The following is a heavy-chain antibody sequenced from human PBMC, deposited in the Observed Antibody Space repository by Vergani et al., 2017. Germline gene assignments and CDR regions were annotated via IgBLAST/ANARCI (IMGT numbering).Heavy chain of an antibody. CDR3: AGHPHYYDYYMDV. Sequence: EVQLVQSGAEVKKPGESLKISCKGSGYSFTSYWIGWVRQMPGKGLEWMGIIYPGDSDTSYSPSFQGQVTISADESISTAYLQWSSLKASDTAMYYCAGHPHYYDYYMDVWGKGTTVTVSS. J-gene: IGHJ6*03. CDR2: IYPGDSDT. V-gene: IGHV5-51*01. CDR1: GYSFTSYW.